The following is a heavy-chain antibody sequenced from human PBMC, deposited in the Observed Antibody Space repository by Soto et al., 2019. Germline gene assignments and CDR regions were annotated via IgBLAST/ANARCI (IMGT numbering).Heavy chain of an antibody. D-gene: IGHD6-13*01. J-gene: IGHJ5*02. CDR2: ISYDGSNK. CDR3: ARDGIAAAGTFSSNWFGP. CDR1: GFTFSSYA. V-gene: IGHV3-30-3*01. Sequence: QVQLVESGGGVVQPGRSLRLSCAASGFTFSSYAMHWVRQAPGKGLEWVAVISYDGSNKYYADSVKGRFTISRDNSKNTLYLQMNGLGAEDTAVYYCARDGIAAAGTFSSNWFGPWGQGTLVTVSS.